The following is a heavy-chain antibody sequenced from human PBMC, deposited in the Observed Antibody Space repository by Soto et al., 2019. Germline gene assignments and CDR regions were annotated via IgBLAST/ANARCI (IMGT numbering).Heavy chain of an antibody. J-gene: IGHJ6*03. V-gene: IGHV1-58*02. CDR2: IVVGSGNT. Sequence: SVKVSCKASGFTFTSSAMQWVRQARGQRLEWIGWIVVGSGNTNYAQKFQERVTITRDMSTSTAYVELSSLRSEDTAVYYCATMRGYPNYSYYYMDVWGEGTTVTVSS. D-gene: IGHD3-22*01. CDR1: GFTFTSSA. CDR3: ATMRGYPNYSYYYMDV.